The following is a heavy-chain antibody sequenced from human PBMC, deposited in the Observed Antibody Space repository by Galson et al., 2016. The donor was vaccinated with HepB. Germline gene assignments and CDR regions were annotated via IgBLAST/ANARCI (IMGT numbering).Heavy chain of an antibody. Sequence: SVKVSCKASGYTFTSHDIHWVRQATEQGLDWMGWMNPHSGNTGYAQNFQGRLTMTRDTSITTAYLEVSSLRSEDSAVYYCAREIIHYGSGSYLDYWGQGTLVTVSS. CDR1: GYTFTSHD. J-gene: IGHJ4*02. D-gene: IGHD3-10*01. CDR3: AREIIHYGSGSYLDY. CDR2: MNPHSGNT. V-gene: IGHV1-8*01.